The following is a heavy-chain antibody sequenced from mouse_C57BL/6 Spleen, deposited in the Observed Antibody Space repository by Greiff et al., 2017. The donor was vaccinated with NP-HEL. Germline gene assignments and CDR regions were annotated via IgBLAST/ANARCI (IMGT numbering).Heavy chain of an antibody. CDR2: ISYDGSN. CDR3: ARDDDYGESSFDD. CDR1: GYSITSGYY. V-gene: IGHV3-6*01. D-gene: IGHD2-4*01. Sequence: EVKLEESGPGLVKPSPSLSLSCSVTGYSITSGYYWNWIRQFPGNKLEWMGYISYDGSNNYNPSLKNRISITPDTSKNQFFLKLNSVTTEDTATYYCARDDDYGESSFDDWGQGTTLTVSS. J-gene: IGHJ2*01.